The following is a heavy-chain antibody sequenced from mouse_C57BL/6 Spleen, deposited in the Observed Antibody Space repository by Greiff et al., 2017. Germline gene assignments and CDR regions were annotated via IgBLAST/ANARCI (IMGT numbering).Heavy chain of an antibody. J-gene: IGHJ1*03. CDR2: IYPGSGNT. D-gene: IGHD1-1*01. CDR1: GYTFTDYY. CDR3: ARGHGSSYWYFDV. Sequence: VKLQESGAELVRPGASVKLSCKASGYTFTDYYINWVKQRPGQGLEWIARIYPGSGNTYYNEKFKGKATLTAEKSSSTAYMQLSSLTSEGSAVYFCARGHGSSYWYFDVWGTGTPVTVSS. V-gene: IGHV1-76*01.